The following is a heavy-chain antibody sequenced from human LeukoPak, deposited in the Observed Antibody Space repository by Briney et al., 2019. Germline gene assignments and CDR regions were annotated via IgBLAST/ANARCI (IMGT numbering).Heavy chain of an antibody. D-gene: IGHD3-10*01. CDR2: ISAYNGNT. J-gene: IGHJ4*02. Sequence: ASVKVSCKASGYTFTSYGISWVRRAPGQGLEWMGWISAYNGNTNYAQKLQGRVTMTTDTSTSTAYMELRSLRSDDTAVYYCARDHYYGSGSYKAKGASVYWGQGTLVTVSS. V-gene: IGHV1-18*01. CDR1: GYTFTSYG. CDR3: ARDHYYGSGSYKAKGASVY.